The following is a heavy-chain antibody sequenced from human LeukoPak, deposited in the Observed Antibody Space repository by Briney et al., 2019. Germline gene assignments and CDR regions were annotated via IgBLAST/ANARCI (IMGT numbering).Heavy chain of an antibody. Sequence: GSSVKVSCKASGGTFIRYAISWVRQAPGQGREWMGGIIPTFGTANYAQKFQGRVTITTDESTSTAYMELSSLRSEDTAVYYCARDGDCSGGSCYGWFDPWGQGTLVTVSS. V-gene: IGHV1-69*05. J-gene: IGHJ5*02. D-gene: IGHD2-15*01. CDR2: IIPTFGTA. CDR1: GGTFIRYA. CDR3: ARDGDCSGGSCYGWFDP.